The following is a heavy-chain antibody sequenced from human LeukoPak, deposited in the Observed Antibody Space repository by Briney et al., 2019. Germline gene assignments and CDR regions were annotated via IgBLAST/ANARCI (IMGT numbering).Heavy chain of an antibody. CDR3: ARGGYCSGGTCYGAGWFDP. J-gene: IGHJ5*02. D-gene: IGHD2-15*01. Sequence: GGSLRLSCAASGFTFSSYNMNWVRQAPGKGLEWISYISSGGSTIYYADSVKGRFTISRDNAKNSLYLQMNSLRADDTAVYYCARGGYCSGGTCYGAGWFDPWGQGTLVTVSS. CDR1: GFTFSSYN. V-gene: IGHV3-48*01. CDR2: ISSGGSTI.